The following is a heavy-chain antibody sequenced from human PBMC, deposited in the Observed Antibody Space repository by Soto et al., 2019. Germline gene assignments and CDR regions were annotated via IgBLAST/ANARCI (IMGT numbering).Heavy chain of an antibody. Sequence: GGSLRLSCAASGFTFSDYYMSWIRQAPGKGLEWVSYISSSSSYTNYADSVKGRFTISRDNAKNSLYLQMNSLRAEDTAVYYCARAGTTVVTPLDYWGQGTLVTVSS. V-gene: IGHV3-11*05. CDR3: ARAGTTVVTPLDY. D-gene: IGHD4-17*01. CDR1: GFTFSDYY. J-gene: IGHJ4*02. CDR2: ISSSSSYT.